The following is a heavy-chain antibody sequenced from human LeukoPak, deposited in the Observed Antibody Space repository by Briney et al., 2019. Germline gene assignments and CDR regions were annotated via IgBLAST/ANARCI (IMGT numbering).Heavy chain of an antibody. CDR3: AKGGSDWFGNYFDY. D-gene: IGHD3-9*01. V-gene: IGHV3-23*01. Sequence: PGGSLRLSCAASGFTFSSYVMTWVRQAPGKGLEWVSAFGGSGGGAYYADSVKGRFTISRDNSKNTLYLQMNSPRAEDTAVYYCAKGGSDWFGNYFDYWGQGTLVTVSS. CDR2: FGGSGGGA. J-gene: IGHJ4*02. CDR1: GFTFSSYV.